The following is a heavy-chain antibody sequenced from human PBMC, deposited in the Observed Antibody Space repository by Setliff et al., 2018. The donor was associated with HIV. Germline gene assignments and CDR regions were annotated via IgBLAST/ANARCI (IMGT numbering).Heavy chain of an antibody. D-gene: IGHD5-12*01. Sequence: SETLSLTCSVSGSSISSNSYWWAWIRQPPGKGLEYTGTIYHRGGTFNNPALKSRVVMSVDTAKNQFSLKLTSVTAADAATYYCARDTGVHVATDGRGYHTFDVWGRGTMVTVSS. V-gene: IGHV4-38-2*02. J-gene: IGHJ3*01. CDR1: GSSISSNSY. CDR2: IYHRGGT. CDR3: ARDTGVHVATDGRGYHTFDV.